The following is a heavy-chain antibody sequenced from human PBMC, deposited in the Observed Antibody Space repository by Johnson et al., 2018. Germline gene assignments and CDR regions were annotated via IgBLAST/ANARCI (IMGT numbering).Heavy chain of an antibody. Sequence: EVQLVESGGGLVKPGGSLRLSCTASGFTFSSYSMNWVRQAPGKGLEWVSSISSSSTYIYYADSVKGRFTISRDNAKNSLYLQMNSLRAEDTAVYYCARDRGYYYGMDVWGQGTTVTGSS. CDR2: ISSSSTYI. J-gene: IGHJ6*02. CDR1: GFTFSSYS. CDR3: ARDRGYYYGMDV. V-gene: IGHV3-21*01.